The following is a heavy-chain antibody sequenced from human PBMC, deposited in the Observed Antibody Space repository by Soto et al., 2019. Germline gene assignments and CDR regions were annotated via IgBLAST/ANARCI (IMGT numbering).Heavy chain of an antibody. D-gene: IGHD3-3*01. Sequence: SETLSLTCTFSGGSVSSYYWSWIRQPPGKGLEWIGDIYYSGSTNYNPSLKGRGSISVDTSKNQCSLKLSSVTAADAAVYYWGSPDSDFWSGYLNWSAPWGQATRATVS. CDR2: IYYSGST. CDR1: GGSVSSYY. J-gene: IGHJ5*02. CDR3: GSPDSDFWSGYLNWSAP. V-gene: IGHV4-59*02.